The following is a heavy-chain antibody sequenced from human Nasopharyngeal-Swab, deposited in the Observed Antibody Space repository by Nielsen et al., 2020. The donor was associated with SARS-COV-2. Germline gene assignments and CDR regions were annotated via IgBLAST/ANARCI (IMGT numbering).Heavy chain of an antibody. CDR1: GFTFDDYA. V-gene: IGHV3-9*01. CDR3: AKDADGDQGFFLRSRYYYYGMDV. J-gene: IGHJ6*02. Sequence: SLKISCAASGFTFDDYAMHWVRQTPGKGLEWVSGISWNSGSIGYADSVKGRFTISRDNAKNSLYLQMNSLRAEDTALYYCAKDADGDQGFFLRSRYYYYGMDVWGQGTTVTVSS. D-gene: IGHD4-17*01. CDR2: ISWNSGSI.